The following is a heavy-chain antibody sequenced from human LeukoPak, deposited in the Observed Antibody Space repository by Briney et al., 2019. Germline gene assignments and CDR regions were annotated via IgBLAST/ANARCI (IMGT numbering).Heavy chain of an antibody. V-gene: IGHV3-7*01. D-gene: IGHD1-26*01. J-gene: IGHJ3*02. CDR2: IKQDGSEK. CDR1: GFTFGDYA. Sequence: GGSLRLSCTASGFTFGDYAMSWFRQAPGKGLEWVANIKQDGSEKYNVDSVKGRFTISRDNAKNSLYLQMNSLRGEDTAVYYCARAGGTYYGIAFDMWGQGTMVTVSS. CDR3: ARAGGTYYGIAFDM.